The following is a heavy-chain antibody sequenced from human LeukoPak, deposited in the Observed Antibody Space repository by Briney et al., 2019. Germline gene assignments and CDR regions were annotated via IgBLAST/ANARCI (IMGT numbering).Heavy chain of an antibody. V-gene: IGHV7-4-1*02. CDR1: GYTFTSYA. Sequence: ASVKVSCKASGYTFTSYAMNWVRQAPGQGLEWMGWINTNTGNPTYAQGFTGRFVFSLDTSVSTAYLQISSLKAEDTAVYYRARDREMAPYYGMDVWGQGTTVTVSS. CDR2: INTNTGNP. D-gene: IGHD5-24*01. CDR3: ARDREMAPYYGMDV. J-gene: IGHJ6*02.